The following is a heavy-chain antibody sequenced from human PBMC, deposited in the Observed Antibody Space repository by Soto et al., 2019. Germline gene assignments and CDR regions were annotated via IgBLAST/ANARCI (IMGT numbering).Heavy chain of an antibody. CDR2: IIPIFGTA. D-gene: IGHD3-3*01. Sequence: ASVKVSCKASGGTFSSYAISWVRQAPGQGLEWMGGIIPIFGTANYAQKFQGRVTITADESTSTAYMELSSLRSEDTAVYYCARDRGDFWSGSEGGMDVWGQGTTVTVSS. V-gene: IGHV1-69*13. CDR1: GGTFSSYA. CDR3: ARDRGDFWSGSEGGMDV. J-gene: IGHJ6*02.